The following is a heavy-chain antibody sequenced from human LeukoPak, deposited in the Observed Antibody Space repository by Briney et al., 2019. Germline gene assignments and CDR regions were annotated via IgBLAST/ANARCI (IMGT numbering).Heavy chain of an antibody. CDR3: AKAQSITGRNFFDP. J-gene: IGHJ5*02. Sequence: GGSLRLSCAASGFTFSSYGMHWVRQAPGKGLEWVAVISYDGSNKYYADSVKGRFTISRDNSKNTLYLQMSSLRTEDTAIYYCAKAQSITGRNFFDPWGQGTLVTVSS. CDR1: GFTFSSYG. V-gene: IGHV3-30*18. CDR2: ISYDGSNK. D-gene: IGHD1-20*01.